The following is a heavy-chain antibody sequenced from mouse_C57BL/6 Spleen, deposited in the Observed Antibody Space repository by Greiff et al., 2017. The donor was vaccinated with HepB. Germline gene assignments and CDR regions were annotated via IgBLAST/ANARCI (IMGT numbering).Heavy chain of an antibody. V-gene: IGHV1-59*01. Sequence: VQLQQPGAELVRPGTSVKLSCKASGYTFTSYWMHWVKQRPGQGLEWIGVIDPSDSYTNYNQKFKGKATLTVDTSSSTAYMQLSSLTSEDSAVYYCARPDDGYCFDYWGQGTTLTVSS. J-gene: IGHJ2*01. CDR1: GYTFTSYW. CDR3: ARPDDGYCFDY. CDR2: IDPSDSYT. D-gene: IGHD2-3*01.